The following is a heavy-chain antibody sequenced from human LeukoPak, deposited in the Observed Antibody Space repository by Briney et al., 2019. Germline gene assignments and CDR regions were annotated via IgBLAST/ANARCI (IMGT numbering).Heavy chain of an antibody. CDR2: INRDGGQR. J-gene: IGHJ3*02. V-gene: IGHV3-7*01. D-gene: IGHD2-21*02. CDR3: ARDSYCGGDCLRAFDI. Sequence: GGSLRLSCAASGFTLSGYWMTWVRQGPGKGLEWVANINRDGGQRSYVDSVKGRFAISRDNAKNPLYLQMSSLKTEDTAVYYCARDSYCGGDCLRAFDIWGQGTMVTVSS. CDR1: GFTLSGYW.